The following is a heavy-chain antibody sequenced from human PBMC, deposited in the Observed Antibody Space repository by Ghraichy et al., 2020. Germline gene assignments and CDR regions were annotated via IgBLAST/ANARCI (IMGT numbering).Heavy chain of an antibody. J-gene: IGHJ4*02. CDR1: GGSISSYY. Sequence: SETLSLTCTVSGGSISSYYWSWIRQPPGKGLEWIGYIYYSGSTNYNPSLKSRVTISVDTSKNQFSLKLSSVTAADTAVYYCARSGVTFFDYWGQGTLVTVSS. V-gene: IGHV4-59*01. D-gene: IGHD3-3*01. CDR3: ARSGVTFFDY. CDR2: IYYSGST.